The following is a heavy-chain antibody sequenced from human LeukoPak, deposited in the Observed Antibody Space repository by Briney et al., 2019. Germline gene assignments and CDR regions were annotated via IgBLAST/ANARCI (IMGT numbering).Heavy chain of an antibody. CDR3: AHRRCGYDWNHGDFDY. D-gene: IGHD2-21*01. Sequence: SGPTLVRPTQTLTLTCSFSGFSLTTRPLGVGWIRQPPGKALEWLAVIYWDDDKRYNPSLRTRLTVTTATSKNQVVLIMTNMDPVDTATYYCAHRRCGYDWNHGDFDYWGQGTLVTVSS. CDR1: GFSLTTRPLG. CDR2: IYWDDDK. V-gene: IGHV2-5*02. J-gene: IGHJ4*02.